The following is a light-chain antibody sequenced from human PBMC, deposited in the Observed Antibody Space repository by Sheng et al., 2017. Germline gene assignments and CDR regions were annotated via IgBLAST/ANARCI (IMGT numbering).Light chain of an antibody. J-gene: IGKJ5*01. CDR1: QSVSSN. V-gene: IGKV3-15*01. CDR3: QQYNKWPPIT. Sequence: ETVMTQSPATLSVSPGETATLSCRASQSVSSNVAWYQQKPGQAPRLLMYETSTRATGIPARFSGSGSGTEFTLTISSLQSEDFAVYYCQQYNKWPPITFGPRDDDWRLN. CDR2: ETS.